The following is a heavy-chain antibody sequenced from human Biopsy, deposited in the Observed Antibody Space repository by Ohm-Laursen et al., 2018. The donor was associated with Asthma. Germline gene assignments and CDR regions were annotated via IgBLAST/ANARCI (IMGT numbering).Heavy chain of an antibody. J-gene: IGHJ4*02. CDR1: GFTFSTYG. CDR2: ISYDGFNK. Sequence: SLRLSCTASGFTFSTYGMHWVRQAPGKGLEWVAVISYDGFNKDHGDSVKGRFTISRDNSKNTLYLQMNSLRAEDTAVYYCATFPYGDYLPLDYWGQGTLVTVSS. D-gene: IGHD4-17*01. V-gene: IGHV3-30*03. CDR3: ATFPYGDYLPLDY.